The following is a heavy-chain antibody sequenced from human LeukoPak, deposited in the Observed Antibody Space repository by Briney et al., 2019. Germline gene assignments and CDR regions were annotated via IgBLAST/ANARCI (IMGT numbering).Heavy chain of an antibody. V-gene: IGHV4-34*01. CDR1: GGSFSGYY. CDR3: ARKPRNSPLSNYFDY. Sequence: SETLSLTCAVYGGSFSGYYWSWIRQPPGKGLEWIGEINHSGSTNYNPSLKSRVTISVDTSKNQFSLKLSSVTAADTAVYYCARKPRNSPLSNYFDYWGQGTLVTVSS. J-gene: IGHJ4*02. D-gene: IGHD1/OR15-1a*01. CDR2: INHSGST.